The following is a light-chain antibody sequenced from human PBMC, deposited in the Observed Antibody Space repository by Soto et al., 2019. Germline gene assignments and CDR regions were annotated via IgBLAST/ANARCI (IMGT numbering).Light chain of an antibody. CDR3: QQYNNYPWT. V-gene: IGKV1-5*01. J-gene: IGKJ1*01. CDR2: HAS. Sequence: DNHMTQSPSTLSASVGARVTITCRASQSISNWLAWYHQKPGTAPKLLIYHASSLKSGVPSRFSGSGSGTEFTLTISSLQPDDFATYYCQQYNNYPWTFGQGTKVDIK. CDR1: QSISNW.